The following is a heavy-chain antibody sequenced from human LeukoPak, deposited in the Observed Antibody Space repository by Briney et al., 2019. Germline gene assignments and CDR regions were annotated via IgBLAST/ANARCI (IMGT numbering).Heavy chain of an antibody. CDR1: GFTFSSYG. CDR3: AKDRSNYYYMDV. J-gene: IGHJ6*03. Sequence: GGSLRLSCAASGFTFSSYGMHWVRQAPCKGLEWVAFIRYDGSNKYYADSVKGRFTISRDNSKNTLYLQMSSLRAEDTAVYYCAKDRSNYYYMDVWGKGTTVTVSS. V-gene: IGHV3-30*02. CDR2: IRYDGSNK.